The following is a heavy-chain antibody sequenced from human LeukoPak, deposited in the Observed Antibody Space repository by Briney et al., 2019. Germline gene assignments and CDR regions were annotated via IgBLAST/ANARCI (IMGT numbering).Heavy chain of an antibody. CDR3: AKTRINMIVVVTDGGMDV. CDR1: GVTFSSYS. Sequence: PGGSLRLSCAASGVTFSSYSMNWVRQAPGKGLEWVAYISSSSSTIYYADSVKGRFTISRDNAKNSLYLQMNSLRAEDTAVYYCAKTRINMIVVVTDGGMDVWGQGTTVTVSS. CDR2: ISSSSSTI. D-gene: IGHD3-22*01. V-gene: IGHV3-48*01. J-gene: IGHJ6*02.